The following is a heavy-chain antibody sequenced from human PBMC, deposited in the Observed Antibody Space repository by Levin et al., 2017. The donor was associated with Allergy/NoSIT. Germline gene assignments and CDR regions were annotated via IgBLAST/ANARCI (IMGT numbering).Heavy chain of an antibody. V-gene: IGHV3-21*01. CDR1: GFTFSSYS. CDR3: ASNPLGGWFGEPRAY. Sequence: SCAASGFTFSSYSMNWVRQAPGKGLEWVSSISSSSSYIYYADSVKGRFTISRDNAKNSLYLQMNSLRAEDTAVYYCASNPLGGWFGEPRAYWGQGTLVTVSS. CDR2: ISSSSSYI. D-gene: IGHD3-10*01. J-gene: IGHJ4*02.